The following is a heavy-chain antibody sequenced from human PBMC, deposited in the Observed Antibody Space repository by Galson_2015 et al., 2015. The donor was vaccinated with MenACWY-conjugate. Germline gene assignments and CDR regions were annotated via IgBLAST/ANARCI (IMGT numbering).Heavy chain of an antibody. CDR1: AYTFINYG. V-gene: IGHV1-18*01. Sequence: SVKVSCKASAYTFINYGISWVRQAPGQGLEWMGWISPYNGNTNSAQKLQGRVTMTTDTSTSTAYMELRILRSDDTAVYYCARRNYGQAFDYWGQGTLVTVPS. CDR2: ISPYNGNT. D-gene: IGHD3-16*01. CDR3: ARRNYGQAFDY. J-gene: IGHJ4*02.